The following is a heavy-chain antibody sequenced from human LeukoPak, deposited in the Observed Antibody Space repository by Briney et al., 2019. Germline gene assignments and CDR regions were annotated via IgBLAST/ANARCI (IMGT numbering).Heavy chain of an antibody. CDR3: ARDGMGVIKAFDI. Sequence: AGGSLRLSCAAPGFTFSSYWMSWVRQAPGKGLEWVANIKQDGSEKYYVDSVRGRFTISRDNAKNSLYLQMNSLRVEDTAVYYCARDGMGVIKAFDIWGQGTMVTVSS. D-gene: IGHD3-10*01. V-gene: IGHV3-7*05. CDR1: GFTFSSYW. J-gene: IGHJ3*02. CDR2: IKQDGSEK.